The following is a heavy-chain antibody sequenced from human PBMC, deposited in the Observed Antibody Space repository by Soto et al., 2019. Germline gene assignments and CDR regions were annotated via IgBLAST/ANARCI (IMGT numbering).Heavy chain of an antibody. CDR3: AKGLPMGY. Sequence: GGSLRLSCAASGFTFSSYGMRWVRQAPGKGLEWVAVISYDGSNKYYADSVKGRFTISRDNSKNTLYLQMNSLRAEDTAVYYCAKGLPMGYWGQGTLVTVSS. CDR2: ISYDGSNK. CDR1: GFTFSSYG. J-gene: IGHJ4*02. V-gene: IGHV3-30*18.